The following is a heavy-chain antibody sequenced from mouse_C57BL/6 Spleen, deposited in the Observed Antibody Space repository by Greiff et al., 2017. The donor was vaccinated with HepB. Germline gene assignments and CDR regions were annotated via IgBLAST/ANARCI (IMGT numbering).Heavy chain of an antibody. CDR1: GYTFTNYW. CDR2: IYPGGGYT. J-gene: IGHJ1*03. V-gene: IGHV1-63*01. Sequence: VKLVESGAELVRPGTSVKMSCKASGYTFTNYWIGWAKQRPGHGLEWIGDIYPGGGYTNYNEKFKGKATLTADKSSSTAYMQFSSLTSEDSAIYYCARHPSYYGSSHWYFDVWGTGTTVTVSS. D-gene: IGHD1-1*01. CDR3: ARHPSYYGSSHWYFDV.